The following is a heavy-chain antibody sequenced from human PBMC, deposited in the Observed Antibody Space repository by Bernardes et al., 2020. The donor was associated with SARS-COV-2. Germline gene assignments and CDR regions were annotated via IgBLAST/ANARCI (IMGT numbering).Heavy chain of an antibody. J-gene: IGHJ3*02. Sequence: GGSLRLSCAASGFTFSSYTMNWVRQTPGKGLEWVSSISSSSSFIYYADSLKGRFTISRDNAKNSLYLQMNSLRAEDTAVYYCARGSHWENDAFDIWGQGTMVTVSS. CDR3: ARGSHWENDAFDI. D-gene: IGHD1-26*01. CDR2: ISSSSSFI. V-gene: IGHV3-21*01. CDR1: GFTFSSYT.